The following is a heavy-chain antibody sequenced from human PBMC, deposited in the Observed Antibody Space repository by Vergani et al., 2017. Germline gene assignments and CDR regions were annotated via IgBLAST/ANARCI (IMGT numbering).Heavy chain of an antibody. CDR3: ARDPLVRGLXWGISSSWETPGPYYYYYYGMDV. CDR2: INHSGST. Sequence: QVQLQQWGAGLLKPSETLSLTCAVYGGSFSGYYWSWIRQPPGKGLEWIGEINHSGSTNYNPSLKGRVTISVDTSKNQFSLQLNSVTPEDTAVYYCARDPLVRGLXWGISSSWETPGPYYYYYYGMDVWGQGTTVTVSS. CDR1: GGSFSGYY. J-gene: IGHJ6*02. V-gene: IGHV4-34*01. D-gene: IGHD6-13*01.